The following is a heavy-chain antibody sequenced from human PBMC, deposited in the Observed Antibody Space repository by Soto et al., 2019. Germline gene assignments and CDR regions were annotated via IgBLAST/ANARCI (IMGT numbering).Heavy chain of an antibody. CDR2: IYHSGST. CDR3: ARGIPVR. CDR1: GRSINSGGCS. D-gene: IGHD3-10*02. V-gene: IGHV4-30-2*01. J-gene: IGHJ4*02. Sequence: QLQLQASVSGLVKPSQTLSLTGAGSGRSINSGGCSWGWIRQPPGKGLEWIGYIYHSGSTYYNPSLKSRVTLAVDRAKNPFSLKLSSLTASDTARYYCARGIPVRWGKGTLVNVSS.